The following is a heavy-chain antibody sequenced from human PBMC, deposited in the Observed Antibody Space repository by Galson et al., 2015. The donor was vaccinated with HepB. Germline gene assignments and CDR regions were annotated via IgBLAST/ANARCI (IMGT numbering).Heavy chain of an antibody. J-gene: IGHJ6*02. D-gene: IGHD5-24*01. Sequence: SLRLSCAASGFTFSNFAMNWVRQAPGKGLEWVAVISYDGTNKYYADSVTGRFTVSRDTSKNTLYLQMHSLRAEDTAVYYCARGEPVRLQVDRGQYYYGMDVWGQGTTVTVSS. CDR1: GFTFSNFA. V-gene: IGHV3-30*01. CDR3: ARGEPVRLQVDRGQYYYGMDV. CDR2: ISYDGTNK.